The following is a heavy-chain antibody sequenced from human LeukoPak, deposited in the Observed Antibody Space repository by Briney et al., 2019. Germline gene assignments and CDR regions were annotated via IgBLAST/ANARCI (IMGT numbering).Heavy chain of an antibody. J-gene: IGHJ4*02. V-gene: IGHV1-46*01. CDR1: GYTVTSYY. CDR2: INPSGGST. D-gene: IGHD2-15*01. CDR3: ARSERTHGGRLGYCSGGSCYSGFDY. Sequence: ASVKVSCKASGYTVTSYYMHWVRQAPGQGLEWMGIINPSGGSTSYAQKFQGRVTMTRDTSTSTVYMELSSLRSEDTAVYYCARSERTHGGRLGYCSGGSCYSGFDYWGQGTLVTVSS.